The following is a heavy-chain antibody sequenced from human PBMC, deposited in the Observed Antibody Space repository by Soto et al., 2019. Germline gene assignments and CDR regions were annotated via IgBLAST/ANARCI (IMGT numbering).Heavy chain of an antibody. CDR3: ARGMAVAGRYFDS. J-gene: IGHJ4*02. CDR2: IYYTGTT. D-gene: IGHD6-19*01. CDR1: GGSISSYY. Sequence: PSETLSLTCTVSGGSISSYYWSWIRQPPGKGLEWIGYIYYTGTTNYNPSLKSRVTISVDTSKNQFSLKLSSVTAADTAVYYCARGMAVAGRYFDSWGQGTLVTVSS. V-gene: IGHV4-59*12.